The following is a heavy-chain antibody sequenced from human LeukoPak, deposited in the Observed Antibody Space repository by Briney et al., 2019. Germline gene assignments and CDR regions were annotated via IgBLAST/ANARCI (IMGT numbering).Heavy chain of an antibody. J-gene: IGHJ4*02. CDR2: ISYDGNTK. CDR3: ARDAAEHYFDY. V-gene: IGHV3-30-3*01. Sequence: GRSLRLSCAASEFTFSHYAMHWVRQAPGKGLEWVAAISYDGNTKYYADSVRGRFTISRDNSKNTLYLQMNSLRAEDTAVYYCARDAAEHYFDYWGQGTLVTVSS. D-gene: IGHD1-26*01. CDR1: EFTFSHYA.